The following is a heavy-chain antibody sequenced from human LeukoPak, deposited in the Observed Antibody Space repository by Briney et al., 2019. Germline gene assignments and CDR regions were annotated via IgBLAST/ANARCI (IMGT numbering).Heavy chain of an antibody. CDR1: GGTFSSCA. V-gene: IGHV1-69*05. Sequence: ASVKVSCKASGGTFSSCAISWVRQAPGQGLVWMRGIIPIFGTANYAQKFQGRVTMTRETSTSTVYMELSSLRSADTAVYYCARPGYSYGQRVYYFDYWGQGTLVTVSS. D-gene: IGHD5-18*01. J-gene: IGHJ4*02. CDR3: ARPGYSYGQRVYYFDY. CDR2: IIPIFGTA.